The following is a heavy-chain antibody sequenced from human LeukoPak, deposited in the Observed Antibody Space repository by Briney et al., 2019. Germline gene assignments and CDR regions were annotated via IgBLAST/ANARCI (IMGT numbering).Heavy chain of an antibody. D-gene: IGHD1-1*01. Sequence: PGGSLRLSCAASGFTISSYWMSWVRQTPGKGLEWVANIKQDGSEKYYVDSVKGRFTISRDNAKNSLYLQMNSLRAEDTAVYYCARWYTEPWDYWGQGTLVTVSS. J-gene: IGHJ4*02. CDR3: ARWYTEPWDY. V-gene: IGHV3-7*01. CDR1: GFTISSYW. CDR2: IKQDGSEK.